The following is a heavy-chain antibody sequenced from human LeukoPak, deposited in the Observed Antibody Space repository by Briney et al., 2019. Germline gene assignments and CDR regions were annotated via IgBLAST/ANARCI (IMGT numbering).Heavy chain of an antibody. J-gene: IGHJ4*02. CDR3: ARERMVGATSDY. Sequence: PSQTLSLTCTVSGGSISSGSYYWSWIRQPAGKGLEWIGRIYTSGSTNYNPSLKSRVTISVDTSKNQFSLKLSSVTAADTAVYYCARERMVGATSDYWGQGTLVTVSS. D-gene: IGHD1-26*01. V-gene: IGHV4-61*02. CDR2: IYTSGST. CDR1: GGSISSGSYY.